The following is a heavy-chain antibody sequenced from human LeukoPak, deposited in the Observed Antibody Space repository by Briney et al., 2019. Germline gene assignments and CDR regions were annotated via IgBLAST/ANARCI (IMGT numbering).Heavy chain of an antibody. Sequence: GGSLRLSCAASGFTFSSYAVSWVRQAPGKGLEWVSAISGSGGSTYYADSVKGRFTISRDNSKNTLYLQMNSLRAEDTAVYYCAKPYDSSGYYWSHWGQGTLVTVSS. CDR3: AKPYDSSGYYWSH. J-gene: IGHJ4*02. D-gene: IGHD3-22*01. CDR2: ISGSGGST. CDR1: GFTFSSYA. V-gene: IGHV3-23*01.